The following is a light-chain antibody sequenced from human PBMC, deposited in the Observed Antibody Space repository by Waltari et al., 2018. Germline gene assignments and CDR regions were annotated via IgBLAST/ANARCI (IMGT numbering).Light chain of an antibody. Sequence: VLTQSPGTLSLSPGERATLSCRASQSLTKRYLAWYQQKPGQAPRLLSYGASSRASSTPDRFSGSGSGTDFTLTISRLEPEDFAVYYCQQYGSSVLYTFGQGTKLEIK. CDR3: QQYGSSVLYT. V-gene: IGKV3-20*01. CDR2: GAS. J-gene: IGKJ2*01. CDR1: QSLTKRY.